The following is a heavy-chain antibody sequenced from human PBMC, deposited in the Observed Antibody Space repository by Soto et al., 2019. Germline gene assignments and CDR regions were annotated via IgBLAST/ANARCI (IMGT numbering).Heavy chain of an antibody. CDR1: GFTFSNAW. V-gene: IGHV3-15*07. J-gene: IGHJ6*02. Sequence: GGSLRLSCAASGFTFSNAWMNWVRQAPGKGLEWVGRIKSKTDGGTTDYAAPVKGRFTISRDDSKNKLYLQMNSLKTEDTAVYYCTTSMYYYDSSGYYYNNYYYYGMDVWGQGTTVTVSS. D-gene: IGHD3-22*01. CDR3: TTSMYYYDSSGYYYNNYYYYGMDV. CDR2: IKSKTDGGTT.